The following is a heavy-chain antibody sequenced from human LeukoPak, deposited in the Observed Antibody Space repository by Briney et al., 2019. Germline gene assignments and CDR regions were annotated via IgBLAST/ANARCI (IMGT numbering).Heavy chain of an antibody. CDR3: AKALSRRIAVAANDY. CDR2: ISGSGGST. J-gene: IGHJ4*02. Sequence: AGGSLRLSCAASGFTFSSYAMSWVRQAPGKGLEWVSAISGSGGSTYYADSVKGRFTISRDNSKNTLYLQMNSLSAEDTAVYYCAKALSRRIAVAANDYWGQGTLVTVSS. CDR1: GFTFSSYA. V-gene: IGHV3-23*01. D-gene: IGHD6-19*01.